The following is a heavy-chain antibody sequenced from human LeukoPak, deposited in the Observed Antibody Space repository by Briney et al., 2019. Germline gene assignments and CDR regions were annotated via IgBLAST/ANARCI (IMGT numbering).Heavy chain of an antibody. CDR2: IYYSGST. V-gene: IGHV4-39*01. Sequence: PSETLSLTCTVSGGSISSSSYYWGWIRQPPGKGLEWIGSIYYSGSTYYNPSLKSRVTISVDTSKNQFPLKLSSVTAADTAVYYCAKHWRDCDILTGYYNSRDAFDIWGQGTMVTVSS. D-gene: IGHD3-9*01. CDR3: AKHWRDCDILTGYYNSRDAFDI. J-gene: IGHJ3*02. CDR1: GGSISSSSYY.